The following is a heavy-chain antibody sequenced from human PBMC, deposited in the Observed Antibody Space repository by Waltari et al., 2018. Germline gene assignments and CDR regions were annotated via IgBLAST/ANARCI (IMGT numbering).Heavy chain of an antibody. CDR1: GYTFTGYS. D-gene: IGHD6-25*01. Sequence: QVQLVQSGAEVKKPGASVKVSCKAAGYTFTGYSMHWVRQAPGQGLEWMGWINPNSGGTNYAQKFQGRVTMTRDTSISTAYMELSRLRSDDTAVYYCARNSNGRGYYYYMDVWGKGTTVTVSS. J-gene: IGHJ6*03. CDR2: INPNSGGT. V-gene: IGHV1-2*02. CDR3: ARNSNGRGYYYYMDV.